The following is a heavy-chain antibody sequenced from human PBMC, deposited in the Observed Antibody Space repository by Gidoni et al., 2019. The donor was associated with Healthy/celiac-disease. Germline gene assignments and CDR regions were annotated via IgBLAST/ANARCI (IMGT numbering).Heavy chain of an antibody. V-gene: IGHV3-15*01. CDR1: GPTHSSAG. CDR3: TTDSRWELPLCAFDI. CDR2: IKSKTDGGTT. J-gene: IGHJ3*02. D-gene: IGHD1-26*01. Sequence: EVQLVEPGGGWVKPGGALSLSCAASGPTHSSAGMSWVLQAPGKGLEWVGRIKSKTDGGTTDYAAPVKGRFTISRDDSKDTLYLQMNSLITEDTAVYYCTTDSRWELPLCAFDIWGQGTMVTVSS.